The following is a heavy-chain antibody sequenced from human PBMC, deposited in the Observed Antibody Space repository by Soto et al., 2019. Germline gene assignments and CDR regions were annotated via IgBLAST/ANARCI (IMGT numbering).Heavy chain of an antibody. CDR1: KGSSSGFY. D-gene: IGHD1-26*01. CDR2: IHYSGRT. V-gene: IGHV4-59*12. J-gene: IGHJ4*02. Sequence: LSLTCSVSKGSSSGFYRTWIRQPPGKILEWIGYIHYSGRTDYNPSLTSRATMSVDTSKNQFSLNLKSITAADTAVYYCVRVGVGIGNHFDSWGRGTLVTVSS. CDR3: VRVGVGIGNHFDS.